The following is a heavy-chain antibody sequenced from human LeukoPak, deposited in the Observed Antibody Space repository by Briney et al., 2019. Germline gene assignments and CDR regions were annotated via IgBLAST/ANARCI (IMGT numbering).Heavy chain of an antibody. V-gene: IGHV1-2*02. CDR3: AKYHTVRSLDV. D-gene: IGHD6-6*01. CDR2: INPNSSVT. J-gene: IGHJ6*02. Sequence: ASVKVSCKASGYTFIGYYMTWVRQAPGQGLEWMGWINPNSSVTNYAQKFQGRVTMTRDSAISTAYMELSGLRSDDTAVYYCAKYHTVRSLDVWGQGTTVTISS. CDR1: GYTFIGYY.